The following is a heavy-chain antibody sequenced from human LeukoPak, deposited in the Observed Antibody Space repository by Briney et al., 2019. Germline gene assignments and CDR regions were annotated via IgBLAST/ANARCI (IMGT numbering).Heavy chain of an antibody. CDR3: AKYCSGARCYQGRDY. J-gene: IGHJ4*02. V-gene: IGHV3-30*18. CDR2: ISYDGSIK. Sequence: GRSLRLSCAASGFIFSRHGMHWVRQAPGKGLEWVAVISYDGSIKYYADSVKGRFTISRDNSKNTLYLQMNSLRAVDTAVYYCAKYCSGARCYQGRDYWGQGTLVTVSS. D-gene: IGHD2-15*01. CDR1: GFIFSRHG.